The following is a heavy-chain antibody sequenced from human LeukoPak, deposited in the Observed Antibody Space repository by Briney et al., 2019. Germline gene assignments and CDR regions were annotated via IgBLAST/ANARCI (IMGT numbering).Heavy chain of an antibody. CDR2: ISGSGGST. CDR1: GFTFSSYA. D-gene: IGHD2-2*01. J-gene: IGHJ3*02. CDR3: AKDGAYCSSTSCYYAFDI. V-gene: IGHV3-23*01. Sequence: PXGSLRLSCAASGFTFSSYAMSWVRQAPGKGLEWVSAISGSGGSTYYADSVKGRFTISRDNSKNTLYLQMNSLRAEDTAVYYCAKDGAYCSSTSCYYAFDIWGQGTMVTVSS.